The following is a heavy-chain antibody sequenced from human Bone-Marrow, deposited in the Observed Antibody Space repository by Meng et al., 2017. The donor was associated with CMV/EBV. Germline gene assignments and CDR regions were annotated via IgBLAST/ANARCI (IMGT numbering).Heavy chain of an antibody. D-gene: IGHD1-26*01. V-gene: IGHV4-59*12. CDR3: ARDRWGKWELTGFYYYYGMDV. CDR1: GGSISSYY. Sequence: GSLRLSCTVSGGSISSYYWSWLRQPPGKGLEWIGYISYIGSTNYNPSLKSRVTISVDKSKNQFSLKLSSVTAADTAVYYCARDRWGKWELTGFYYYYGMDVWGQGTTVTVSS. J-gene: IGHJ6*02. CDR2: ISYIGST.